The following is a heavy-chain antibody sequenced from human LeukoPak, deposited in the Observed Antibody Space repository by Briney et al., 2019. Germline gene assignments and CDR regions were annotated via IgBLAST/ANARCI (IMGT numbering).Heavy chain of an antibody. CDR2: IQASGST. J-gene: IGHJ3*02. CDR1: GGSISSNS. D-gene: IGHD3-10*01. CDR3: AKSNGYGLVDI. V-gene: IGHV4-4*07. Sequence: SETLSLTCTVSGGSISSNSWSWIRQPAGKGLEWIGRIQASGSTNYNPSVKSRVTMSVDTSKNQFSLKLNSVTAADTAVYYCAKSNGYGLVDIWGQGTMVTVSS.